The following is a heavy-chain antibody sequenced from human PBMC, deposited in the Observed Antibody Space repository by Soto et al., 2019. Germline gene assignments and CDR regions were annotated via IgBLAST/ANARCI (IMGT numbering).Heavy chain of an antibody. V-gene: IGHV3-21*01. CDR2: ISSSSSYT. CDR3: ARVYYYDSSGYYPIDY. D-gene: IGHD3-22*01. J-gene: IGHJ4*02. CDR1: GFTFSSYS. Sequence: PVGSLRLSCAASGFTFSSYSMNWVRQAPGKGLEWVSSISSSSSYTYYADSVKGRFTISRDNAKNSLYLQMNSLRAEDTAVYYCARVYYYDSSGYYPIDYWGQGTLVTVSS.